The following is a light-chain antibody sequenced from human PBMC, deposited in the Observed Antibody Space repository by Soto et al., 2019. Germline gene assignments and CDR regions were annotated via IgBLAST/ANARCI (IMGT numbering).Light chain of an antibody. Sequence: EIVMTQSPVTLSVSLGERATLPCRASQSVRDNLAWYQQKRGKAPRLLIYGTSIRATGIPASFSGSGSGTEFTLTISSLQSEDFAVYYCQQYDNWPITFGGGTKVDIK. CDR2: GTS. CDR3: QQYDNWPIT. J-gene: IGKJ4*01. V-gene: IGKV3-15*01. CDR1: QSVRDN.